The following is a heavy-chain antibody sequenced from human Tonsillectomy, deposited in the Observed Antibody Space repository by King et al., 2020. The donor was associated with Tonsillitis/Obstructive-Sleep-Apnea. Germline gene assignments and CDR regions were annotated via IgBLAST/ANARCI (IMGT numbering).Heavy chain of an antibody. CDR1: GGSISSNYYY. Sequence: LQLQESGPGLVKPSETLSLTCTVSGGSISSNYYYWGWIRQPPGKGLEWIGSIYYSGNTYYNSSLKSRVTISVDTSKNQFSLKLSSVTAADTAVSYCARQQYYHYSSGARYYFHDWGQGTLVTVSS. V-gene: IGHV4-39*01. J-gene: IGHJ4*02. CDR3: ARQQYYHYSSGARYYFHD. CDR2: IYYSGNT. D-gene: IGHD3-22*01.